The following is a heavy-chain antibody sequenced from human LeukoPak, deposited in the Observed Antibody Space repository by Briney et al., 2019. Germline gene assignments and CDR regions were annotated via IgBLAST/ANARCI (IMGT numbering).Heavy chain of an antibody. CDR1: GGTFSSYA. CDR2: IISILGIA. CDR3: ARDRGLVTARRYYFDY. Sequence: WASVKVSCKASGGTFSSYAISWVRQAPGQGLEWMGRIISILGIANYAQKFQGRVTITADKSTSTAYMELSSLRSEDTAVYYCARDRGLVTARRYYFDYWGQGTLVAVSS. D-gene: IGHD2-21*02. V-gene: IGHV1-69*04. J-gene: IGHJ4*02.